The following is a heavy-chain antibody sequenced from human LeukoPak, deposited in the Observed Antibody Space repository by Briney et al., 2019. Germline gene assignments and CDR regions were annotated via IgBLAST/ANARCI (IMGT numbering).Heavy chain of an antibody. D-gene: IGHD4-17*01. J-gene: IGHJ4*02. CDR2: INAGNDNT. V-gene: IGHV1-3*01. CDR1: GYPFTSYA. CDR3: ARGVTTDNFDY. Sequence: ASVKVSCKASGYPFTSYAIHWVRQAPGQRLEWMGWINAGNDNTKYSQKFQDRVTMTRDTSASTVYMELSSLRSPDMAVYYCARGVTTDNFDYWGQGTLVTVSS.